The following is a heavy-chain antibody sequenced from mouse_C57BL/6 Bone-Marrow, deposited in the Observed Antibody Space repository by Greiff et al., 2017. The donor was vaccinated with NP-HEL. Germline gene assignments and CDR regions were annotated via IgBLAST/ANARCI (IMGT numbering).Heavy chain of an antibody. CDR3: ARRGSNYFAWFAY. CDR2: IDPSDSET. CDR1: GYTFTSYW. Sequence: VQLQQPGAELVRPGSSVKLSCKASGYTFTSYWMHWVKQRPIQGLEWIGNIDPSDSETHYNQKFKDKATLTVDKSSSTAYMQLSSLTSEDSAVYYCARRGSNYFAWFAYWGQGTLVTVSA. D-gene: IGHD2-5*01. J-gene: IGHJ3*01. V-gene: IGHV1-52*01.